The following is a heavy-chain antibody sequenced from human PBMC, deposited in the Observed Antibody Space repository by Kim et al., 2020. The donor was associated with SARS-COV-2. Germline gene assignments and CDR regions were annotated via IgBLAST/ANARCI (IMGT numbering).Heavy chain of an antibody. D-gene: IGHD6-19*01. CDR1: GDSVSSNSAA. V-gene: IGHV6-1*01. Sequence: SQTLSLTCAISGDSVSSNSAAWNWIRQSPSRGLEWLGRTYYRSKWYNDYAVSVKSRITINPDTCNNQFSLQLNSVTPEDTAVYYCARDQGWASIAVAGTDYYYYGMDVWGQGATVTVSS. CDR2: TYYRSKWYN. J-gene: IGHJ6*01. CDR3: ARDQGWASIAVAGTDYYYYGMDV.